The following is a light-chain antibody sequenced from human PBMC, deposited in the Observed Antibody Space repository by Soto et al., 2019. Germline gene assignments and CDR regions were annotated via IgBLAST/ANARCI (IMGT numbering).Light chain of an antibody. CDR3: QNYNSAPRT. CDR2: AAS. CDR1: QGISNS. V-gene: IGKV1-27*01. Sequence: DIQMTQSPSSLSASVGDRVTITCRASQGISNSLAWYQQKPGKVPKLLIYAASTLQSGVPSRFSASGSGTDFTLTISSLTPSDVATYYCQNYNSAPRTFGQGTKVVIK. J-gene: IGKJ1*01.